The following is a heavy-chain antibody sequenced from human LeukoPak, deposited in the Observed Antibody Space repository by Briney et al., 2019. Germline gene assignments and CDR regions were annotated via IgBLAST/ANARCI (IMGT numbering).Heavy chain of an antibody. J-gene: IGHJ4*02. D-gene: IGHD4-17*01. CDR2: IYYSGST. CDR3: ARGGPTVRALSSFDC. Sequence: SETLSLTCNVSGGSIRSNYWSWIRKSPGEGLQWIGYIYYSGSTNYNPSLESRVTISVDTSKNEFSLKLTSVTAADKAVYFCARGGPTVRALSSFDCWGQGSLVTVSS. CDR1: GGSIRSNY. V-gene: IGHV4-59*01.